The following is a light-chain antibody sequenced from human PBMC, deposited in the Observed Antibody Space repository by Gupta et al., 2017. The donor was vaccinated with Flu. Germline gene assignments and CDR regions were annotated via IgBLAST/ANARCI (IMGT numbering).Light chain of an antibody. CDR2: END. CDR1: SSNIGEKS. Sequence: KVTMSCSGSSSNIGEKSVSWYQQLPGTAPKLLIFENDKRPSGIPDRFSGSKSGTSATLGITGLQTGDEADYYCAAWDNSLSEWVFGGGTRLTVL. CDR3: AAWDNSLSEWV. J-gene: IGLJ3*02. V-gene: IGLV1-51*02.